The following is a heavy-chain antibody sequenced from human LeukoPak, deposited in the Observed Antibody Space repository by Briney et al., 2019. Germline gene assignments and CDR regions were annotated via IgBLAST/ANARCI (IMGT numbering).Heavy chain of an antibody. CDR1: GFTFSNAY. CDR2: INHSGST. J-gene: IGHJ5*02. CDR3: ARAVLYYYDSSGYRLYNWFDP. V-gene: IGHV4-34*01. Sequence: GSLRLSCAASGFTFSNAYMNWVRQPPGKGLEWIGEINHSGSTNYNPSLKSRVTISVDTSKNQFSLKLSSVTAADTAVYYCARAVLYYYDSSGYRLYNWFDPWGQGTLVTVSS. D-gene: IGHD3-22*01.